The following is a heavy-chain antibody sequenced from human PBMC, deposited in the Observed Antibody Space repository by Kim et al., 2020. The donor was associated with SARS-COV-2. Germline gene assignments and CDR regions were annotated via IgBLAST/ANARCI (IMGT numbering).Heavy chain of an antibody. V-gene: IGHV3-23*01. D-gene: IGHD1-26*01. CDR3: AKGSGSYFPFHFDY. Sequence: ADAVKGRCTISRDNSKNTLYLQMSSLRAEDTAVYYGAKGSGSYFPFHFDYWGQGTLVTVSS. J-gene: IGHJ4*02.